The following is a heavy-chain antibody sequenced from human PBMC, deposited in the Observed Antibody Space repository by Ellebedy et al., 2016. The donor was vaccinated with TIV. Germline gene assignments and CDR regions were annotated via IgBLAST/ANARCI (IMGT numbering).Heavy chain of an antibody. CDR2: ISAYNGNT. Sequence: AASVKVSCKASGYTFTSNGISWVRQAPGQGLEWMGWISAYNGNTNYAQKLQGRVTMTTDTSTSTAYMELRSLRSDDTAVYYCARDSPSREITFGGVMGSEIDYWGQGTLVTVSS. CDR3: ARDSPSREITFGGVMGSEIDY. CDR1: GYTFTSNG. V-gene: IGHV1-18*01. D-gene: IGHD3-16*01. J-gene: IGHJ4*02.